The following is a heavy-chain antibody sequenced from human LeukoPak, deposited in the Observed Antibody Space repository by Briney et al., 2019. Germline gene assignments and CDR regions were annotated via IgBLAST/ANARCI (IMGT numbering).Heavy chain of an antibody. CDR1: GFTFSSYA. CDR2: ISYDGSNK. Sequence: PGGSLRLSCAASGFTFSSYAMHWVRQAPGKGLEWVAVISYDGSNKYYADSVKGRFTISRDNSKNTLYLQMNSLRAEDTAVYYCAKDTVGNPSSSFDYWGQGTLVTVSS. CDR3: AKDTVGNPSSSFDY. D-gene: IGHD6-13*01. V-gene: IGHV3-30*04. J-gene: IGHJ4*02.